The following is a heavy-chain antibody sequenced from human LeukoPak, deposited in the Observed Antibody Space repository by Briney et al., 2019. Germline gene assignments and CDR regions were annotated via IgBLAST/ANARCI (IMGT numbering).Heavy chain of an antibody. CDR1: GFTFDDYA. J-gene: IGHJ4*02. CDR2: ISWNSGSI. Sequence: GGSLRLSCAASGFTFDDYAMHWVRQAPGKGLEWVSGISWNSGSIGYADSVKGRFTISRDNAKNSLYLQMNSLRAEDTALYYCAKDNAGYDILTGYYGYWGQGTLVTVSS. CDR3: AKDNAGYDILTGYYGY. V-gene: IGHV3-9*01. D-gene: IGHD3-9*01.